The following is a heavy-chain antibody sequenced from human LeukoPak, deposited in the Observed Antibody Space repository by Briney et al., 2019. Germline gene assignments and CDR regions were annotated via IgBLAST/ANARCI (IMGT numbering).Heavy chain of an antibody. J-gene: IGHJ4*02. D-gene: IGHD3-22*01. V-gene: IGHV4-39*01. CDR3: ARRGRESYYYDSSGYPLG. CDR2: IYYSGST. CDR1: GGSISSSSYY. Sequence: SETLSLTCTASGGSISSSSYYWGWIRQPPGKGLEWIGSIYYSGSTYYNPSLKSRVTISVDTSKNQFSLKLSSVTAADTAVYYCARRGRESYYYDSSGYPLGWGQGTLVTVSS.